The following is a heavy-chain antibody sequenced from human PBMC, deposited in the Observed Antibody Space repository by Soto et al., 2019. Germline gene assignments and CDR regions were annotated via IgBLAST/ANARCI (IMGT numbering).Heavy chain of an antibody. J-gene: IGHJ5*02. Sequence: ASVKVSCKASGYTFTSYAMHWVRQAPGQRLEWMGWINAGNGNTKYSQKFQGRVTITRDTSASTAYMELSSLRSEDTDVYYCAIGDYHLFSWFDPWGQGTLVTVSS. V-gene: IGHV1-3*01. D-gene: IGHD4-17*01. CDR1: GYTFTSYA. CDR2: INAGNGNT. CDR3: AIGDYHLFSWFDP.